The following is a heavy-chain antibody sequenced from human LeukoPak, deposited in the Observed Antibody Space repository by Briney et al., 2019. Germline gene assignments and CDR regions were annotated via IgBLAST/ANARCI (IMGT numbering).Heavy chain of an antibody. D-gene: IGHD6-13*01. CDR1: GGSFSGYY. V-gene: IGHV4-34*01. CDR2: INHSGST. CDR3: AGLIAAALDDY. J-gene: IGHJ4*02. Sequence: PSETLSLTCAVYGGSFSGYYWSWIRQPPGKGLEWIGEINHSGSTNYNPSLKSRVTISVDTSKNQFSLKLSSVTAADTAVYYCAGLIAAALDDYWGQGTLVTVSS.